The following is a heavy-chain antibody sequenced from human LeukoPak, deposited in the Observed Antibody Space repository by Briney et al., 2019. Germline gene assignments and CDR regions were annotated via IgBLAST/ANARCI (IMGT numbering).Heavy chain of an antibody. CDR2: IRYDGSNK. Sequence: PGGSLRLSCAASGFTFSSYGMHWVRQAPGKGLEWVAFIRYDGSNKYYADSVKGRFTISRDNSKNTLYLQMNSLRAEDTAVYYCAKETLGDFWSGYRGDAFDIWGQGTMVTVSS. J-gene: IGHJ3*02. V-gene: IGHV3-30*02. D-gene: IGHD3-3*01. CDR3: AKETLGDFWSGYRGDAFDI. CDR1: GFTFSSYG.